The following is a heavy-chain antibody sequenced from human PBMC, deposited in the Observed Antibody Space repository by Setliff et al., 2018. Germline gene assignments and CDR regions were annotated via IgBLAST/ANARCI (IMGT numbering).Heavy chain of an antibody. D-gene: IGHD3-3*01. J-gene: IGHJ6*03. CDR2: IYASWST. CDR3: ARMSGFQYIDV. V-gene: IGHV4-4*08. Sequence: PSETLSLTCAASGGTFSDYYWTWIRQPPGKGPEWIGHIYASWSTNYNPSLKSRVTISLDTSKNQFSLSLTSVTAEDTAVYYCARMSGFQYIDVWDKGTTVTVSS. CDR1: GGTFSDYY.